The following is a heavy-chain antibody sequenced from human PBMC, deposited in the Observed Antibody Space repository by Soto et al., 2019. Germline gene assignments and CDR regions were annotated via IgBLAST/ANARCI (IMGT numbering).Heavy chain of an antibody. V-gene: IGHV4-59*01. CDR1: GGSISSYY. D-gene: IGHD1-20*01. CDR2: IYYSGST. Sequence: QVQLQESGPGLVKPSETLSLTCTVSGGSISSYYWSWIRQPPGKGLEWIGHIYYSGSTNYNPSLKSRVTISVDTSKNQFSLKLSSVTAADTAVYYCARGNWNDGEDAFDIWGQGTMVTVSS. CDR3: ARGNWNDGEDAFDI. J-gene: IGHJ3*02.